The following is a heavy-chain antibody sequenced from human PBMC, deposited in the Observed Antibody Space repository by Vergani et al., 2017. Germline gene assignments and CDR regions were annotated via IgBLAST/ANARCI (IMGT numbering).Heavy chain of an antibody. V-gene: IGHV1-18*01. D-gene: IGHD1-14*01. CDR2: ISAYNGNT. J-gene: IGHJ4*02. CDR3: ARSIVSRNPPDYFDN. CDR1: GYTFTSYG. Sequence: QVQLVQSGAEVKKPGASVKVSCKASGYTFTSYGISWVRQAPGQGLEWMGWISAYNGNTNYAQKLQGRVTMTTDTSASTAYMEMRSLRSDDTAVYYCARSIVSRNPPDYFDNWGQGTLVTVSS.